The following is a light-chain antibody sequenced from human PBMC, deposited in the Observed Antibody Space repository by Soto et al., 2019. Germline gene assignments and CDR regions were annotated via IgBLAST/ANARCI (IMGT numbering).Light chain of an antibody. CDR2: AAS. CDR3: QQSSTTPWT. CDR1: QTISNF. Sequence: DIQMTQSPSSLSASVGDRVTITCRASQTISNFLNWFQQKPGKAPKLLIHAASTLEGGVPSRFSASGSGTDFTLTISSLQPEDFASYYCQQSSTTPWTFGQGNKVETK. J-gene: IGKJ1*01. V-gene: IGKV1-39*01.